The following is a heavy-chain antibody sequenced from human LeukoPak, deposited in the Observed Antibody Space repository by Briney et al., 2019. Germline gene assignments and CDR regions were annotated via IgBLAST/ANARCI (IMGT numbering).Heavy chain of an antibody. CDR1: GFTFSSYG. CDR2: IRYDGSNK. D-gene: IGHD2-2*02. CDR3: AKDLLGARVVPAAIDFDY. V-gene: IGHV3-30*02. Sequence: PGGSLRLSCAASGFTFSSYGMHWVRQAPGKGLEWVAFIRYDGSNKYYADSVKGRFTISRDNSKNTLYLQMNSLRAEDTAVYYCAKDLLGARVVPAAIDFDYWGQGTLVTVSS. J-gene: IGHJ4*02.